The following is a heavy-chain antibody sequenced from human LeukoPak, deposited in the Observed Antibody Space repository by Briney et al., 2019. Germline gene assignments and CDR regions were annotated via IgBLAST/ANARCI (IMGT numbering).Heavy chain of an antibody. D-gene: IGHD4-17*01. CDR3: ARQHSRLYYGDYFDY. V-gene: IGHV4-39*01. CDR2: IYYSGST. CDR1: GGSISSSSYY. J-gene: IGHJ4*02. Sequence: PSETLSLTCTVSGGSISSSSYYWGWIRQPPGKGLEWIGSIYYSGSTYYNPSLKSRVTISVDTSKNQFSLKLSSVTAADTAVYYCARQHSRLYYGDYFDYWGQGTLVTVSS.